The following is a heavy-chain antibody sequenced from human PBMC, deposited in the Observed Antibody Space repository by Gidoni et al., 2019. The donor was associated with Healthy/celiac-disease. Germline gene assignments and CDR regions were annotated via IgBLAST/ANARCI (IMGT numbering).Heavy chain of an antibody. CDR2: IYYSGST. CDR3: ARAGIVGAVPFDY. V-gene: IGHV4-59*01. J-gene: IGHJ4*02. Sequence: QVQLQESGPGLVKPSETLSLTCTVSGGSISSYYWSWIRQPPGKGLEWIGYIYYSGSTNYNPSLKSRVTISVDMSKNQFSLKLSSVTAADTAVYYCARAGIVGAVPFDYWGQGTLVTVSS. CDR1: GGSISSYY. D-gene: IGHD1-26*01.